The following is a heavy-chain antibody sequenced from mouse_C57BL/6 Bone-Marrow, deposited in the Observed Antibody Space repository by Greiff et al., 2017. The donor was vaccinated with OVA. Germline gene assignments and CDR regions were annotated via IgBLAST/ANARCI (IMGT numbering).Heavy chain of an antibody. D-gene: IGHD1-1*01. CDR1: GYTFTDYY. J-gene: IGHJ4*01. CDR3: AREGVFITTVVASYYYAMDY. CDR2: IYPGSGNT. V-gene: IGHV1-84*01. Sequence: VQLQQSGPELVKPGASVKISCKASGYTFTDYYINWVKQRPGQGLEWIGWIYPGSGNTKYNEKFKGKATLTVDTSSSTAYMQISSLTSEDSAVYFCAREGVFITTVVASYYYAMDYWGQGTSVTVSS.